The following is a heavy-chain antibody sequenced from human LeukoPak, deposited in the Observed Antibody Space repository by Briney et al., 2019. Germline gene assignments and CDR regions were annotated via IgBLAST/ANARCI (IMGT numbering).Heavy chain of an antibody. CDR1: GGSISSYY. V-gene: IGHV4-4*09. D-gene: IGHD1-26*01. Sequence: SETLSLTCTVSGGSISSYYWSWIRQPPGQGLEWIAYIHSSGYTNYNPSLKSRVTISVDTSKNRFSLKVSSVTAADTAVYYCAKRQGPNSGSYDYFDPWGRGTLVTVSS. CDR3: AKRQGPNSGSYDYFDP. J-gene: IGHJ5*02. CDR2: IHSSGYT.